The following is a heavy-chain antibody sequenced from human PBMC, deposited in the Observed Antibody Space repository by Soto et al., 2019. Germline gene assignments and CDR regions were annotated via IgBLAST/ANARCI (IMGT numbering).Heavy chain of an antibody. J-gene: IGHJ4*02. V-gene: IGHV1-69*06. Sequence: GASVKVSCKASGGTFSSYAISWVRQAPGQGLEWMGGIIPIFGTANYAQKFQGRVTITADKSTSTAYMELSSLRSEDTAVYYCARVGSSGYYLDYWGQGTLVTVS. CDR1: GGTFSSYA. CDR2: IIPIFGTA. D-gene: IGHD3-22*01. CDR3: ARVGSSGYYLDY.